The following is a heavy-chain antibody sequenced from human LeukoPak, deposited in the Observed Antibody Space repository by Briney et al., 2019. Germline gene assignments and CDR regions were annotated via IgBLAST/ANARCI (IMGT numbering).Heavy chain of an antibody. CDR3: VKGYNYGTDY. V-gene: IGHV3-30*02. Sequence: PGGSLRLSCAASGFTFSSYGMHWVRQAPGKGLEWVAFIRYDGSNKYYADSVKGRFTVSRDNSKNTLYLQMSSLRAEDTAVYYCVKGYNYGTDYWGQGTLVTVSS. CDR2: IRYDGSNK. CDR1: GFTFSSYG. D-gene: IGHD3-10*01. J-gene: IGHJ4*02.